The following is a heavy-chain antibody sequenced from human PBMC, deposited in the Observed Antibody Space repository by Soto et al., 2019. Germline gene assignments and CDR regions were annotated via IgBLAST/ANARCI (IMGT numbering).Heavy chain of an antibody. CDR2: IKSKADGGTT. CDR1: GFTFSNAW. Sequence: EVQVVESGGGFVNPGESLRLSCAASGFTFSNAWMNWVRQAPGKGLEWVGRIKSKADGGTTDYAAPVKGRFSISRDDSKNTLPLQMNSLKTEDTVVYYWSAVLRSPARRFDPWGQGTMFTVSS. J-gene: IGHJ5*02. D-gene: IGHD3-10*01. CDR3: SAVLRSPARRFDP. V-gene: IGHV3-15*01.